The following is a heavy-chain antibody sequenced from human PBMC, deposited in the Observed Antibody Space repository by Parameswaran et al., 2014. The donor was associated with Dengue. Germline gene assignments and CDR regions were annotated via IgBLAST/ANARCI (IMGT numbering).Heavy chain of an antibody. CDR2: IKQDGSEK. D-gene: IGHD6-13*01. J-gene: IGHJ5*02. Sequence: RWIRQPPGKGLEWVANIKQDGSEKYYVDSVKGRFTISRDNAKNSLYLQMNSLRAEDTAVYYCARVRSVGYSSSWKRGGWFDPWGQGTLVTVSS. CDR3: ARVRSVGYSSSWKRGGWFDP. V-gene: IGHV3-7*01.